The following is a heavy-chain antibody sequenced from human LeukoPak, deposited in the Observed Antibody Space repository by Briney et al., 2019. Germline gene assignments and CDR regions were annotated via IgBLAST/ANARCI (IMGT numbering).Heavy chain of an antibody. CDR2: ISAYNGIT. CDR1: GYTFSTYP. CDR3: AKDLGMTTVTTWAFDI. D-gene: IGHD4-17*01. J-gene: IGHJ3*02. V-gene: IGHV1-18*01. Sequence: ASVKVSCTASGYTFSTYPINWVRQAPGQGLEWMGWISAYNGITDYTQELQGRVTMTTDTSTNTAYMELRSLRSDDTAVYYCAKDLGMTTVTTWAFDIWGQGTMVSVSS.